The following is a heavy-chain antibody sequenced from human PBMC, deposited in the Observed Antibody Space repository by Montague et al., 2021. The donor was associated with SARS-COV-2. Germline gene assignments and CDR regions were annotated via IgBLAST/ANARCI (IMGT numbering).Heavy chain of an antibody. CDR1: GGSIKTTEYY. CDR2: VHFSGTT. D-gene: IGHD3-10*01. CDR3: VRAADNYYPSGPLVGFDL. V-gene: IGHV4-30-4*01. J-gene: IGHJ4*02. Sequence: TLSLTCNVSGGSIKTTEYYWGWIRQSPGKGLEWIGYVHFSGTTYFNPSLETRTTISIDTSKSQFSLKLRSVTAADTAVYFCVRAADNYYPSGPLVGFDLWGLGTLVTVSS.